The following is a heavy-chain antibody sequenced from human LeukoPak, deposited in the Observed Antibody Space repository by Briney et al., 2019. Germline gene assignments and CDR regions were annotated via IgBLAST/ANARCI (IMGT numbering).Heavy chain of an antibody. V-gene: IGHV1-2*02. CDR3: ARDVAALRLVDY. Sequence: ASVKVSCKASGYTFTAYYMHSVRQAPGQGLEWMGWINPNSGGTNYAQNFQDRVTMTRDTSISTAYMELRRLTSDDTAIYYCARDVAALRLVDYWGQGTLVTVSS. CDR2: INPNSGGT. CDR1: GYTFTAYY. J-gene: IGHJ4*02. D-gene: IGHD6-13*01.